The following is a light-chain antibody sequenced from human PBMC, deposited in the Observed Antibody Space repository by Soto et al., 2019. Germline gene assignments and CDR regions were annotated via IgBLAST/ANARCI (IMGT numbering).Light chain of an antibody. CDR2: KVS. CDR1: QSLVHNDGNTY. J-gene: IGKJ1*01. V-gene: IGKV2-24*01. CDR3: MQATQSHWT. Sequence: DIVMTQTPLSSPVTLGQAASISCRSSQSLVHNDGNTYLSWFQQRPGQPPRLLIYKVSDQFSGVPDGYSGSVAWTDFTLTISRVEADDVVIYYCMQATQSHWTFGQGTKVEI.